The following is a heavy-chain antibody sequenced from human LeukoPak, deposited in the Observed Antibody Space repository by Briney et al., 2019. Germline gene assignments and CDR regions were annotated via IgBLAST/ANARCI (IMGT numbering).Heavy chain of an antibody. CDR1: GSTFSSYA. D-gene: IGHD3-3*01. CDR2: ISYDGSNK. J-gene: IGHJ4*02. Sequence: PGGSLRLSCAASGSTFSSYAMHWVRQAPGKGLEWVAVISYDGSNKYYADSVKGRFTISRDNSKNTLYLQMNSLRAEDTAVYYCATNYDFPDSWGQGTLVTVSS. CDR3: ATNYDFPDS. V-gene: IGHV3-30*01.